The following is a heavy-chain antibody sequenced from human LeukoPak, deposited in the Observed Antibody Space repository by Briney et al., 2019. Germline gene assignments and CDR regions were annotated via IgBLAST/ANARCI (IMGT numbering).Heavy chain of an antibody. J-gene: IGHJ4*02. V-gene: IGHV3-30*18. CDR3: AKDRTGGSLRIPDY. Sequence: GGSLRLSCAASGFTFISYGMHWVRQAPGKGLEWVTVISYDGSNKYYADSVKGRFTISRDNSKNTLYLEMNSLRAEDTAVYHCAKDRTGGSLRIPDYWGQGTLVTVSS. CDR2: ISYDGSNK. CDR1: GFTFISYG. D-gene: IGHD3-10*01.